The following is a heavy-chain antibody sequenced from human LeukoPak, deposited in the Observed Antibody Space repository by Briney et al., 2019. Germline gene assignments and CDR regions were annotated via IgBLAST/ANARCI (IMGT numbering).Heavy chain of an antibody. CDR2: INPNSGGT. J-gene: IGHJ5*02. CDR3: ARDCPPTGTYYDILTGCYLYNWFDP. Sequence: APVKVSCKASGYTFTNYGITWVRQAPGQGLEWMGWINPNSGGTNYAQKFQGRVTMTRDTSISTAYMELSRLRSDDTAVYYCARDCPPTGTYYDILTGCYLYNWFDPWGQGTLVTVSS. D-gene: IGHD3-9*01. CDR1: GYTFTNYG. V-gene: IGHV1-2*02.